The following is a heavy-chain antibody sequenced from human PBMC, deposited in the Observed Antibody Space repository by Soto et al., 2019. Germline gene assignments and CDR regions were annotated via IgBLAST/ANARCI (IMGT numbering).Heavy chain of an antibody. V-gene: IGHV3-74*01. CDR1: GFTFNNYW. D-gene: IGHD4-17*01. Sequence: GGSLRLSCAASGFTFNNYWMHWVRQAPGKGLVWVSRINGDGSSTNYADSVKGRFTISRDNAKNTLYMEMSSLRAEDTAVYYCARELGNGVLPLDYWGQGALVTAPQ. CDR3: ARELGNGVLPLDY. J-gene: IGHJ4*02. CDR2: INGDGSST.